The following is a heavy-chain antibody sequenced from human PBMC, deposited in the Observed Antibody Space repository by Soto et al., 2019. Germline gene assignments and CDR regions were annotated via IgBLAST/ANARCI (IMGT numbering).Heavy chain of an antibody. CDR1: GFTFSSYA. J-gene: IGHJ4*02. V-gene: IGHV3-30-3*01. CDR3: ASLHSSSSYDY. CDR2: ISYDGSNK. Sequence: QVQLVESGGGVVQPGRSLRLSCAASGFTFSSYAMHWVRQAPGKGLEWVAVISYDGSNKYYADSVKGRFTISRDNSKNTLYLQMNSLRADDTAVYYCASLHSSSSYDYRGQGTLVTVSS. D-gene: IGHD6-6*01.